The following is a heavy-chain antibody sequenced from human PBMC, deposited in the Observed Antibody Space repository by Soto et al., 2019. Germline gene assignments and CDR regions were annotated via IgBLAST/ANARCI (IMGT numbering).Heavy chain of an antibody. Sequence: PSETLSLTCTVSGGSLSRPNYYWGWVRQPPGKGLDSMGSIYYSGSTSFNPSLKSRATISLDTSKNQFSLKLSSVTAADTAIYYCTRHDYGDYVDYWGLGTLVTVSS. CDR2: IYYSGST. D-gene: IGHD4-17*01. V-gene: IGHV4-39*01. J-gene: IGHJ4*02. CDR3: TRHDYGDYVDY. CDR1: GGSLSRPNYY.